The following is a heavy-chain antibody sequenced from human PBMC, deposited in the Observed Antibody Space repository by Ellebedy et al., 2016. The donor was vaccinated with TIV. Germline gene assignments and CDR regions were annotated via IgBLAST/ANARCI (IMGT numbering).Heavy chain of an antibody. CDR2: IYYSGST. D-gene: IGHD3-9*01. CDR3: ARDRTRLVGLGVYYYYGMDV. V-gene: IGHV4-59*01. CDR1: GGSISSYY. J-gene: IGHJ6*02. Sequence: SETLSLXXTVSGGSISSYYWSWIRQPPGKGLEWIGYIYYSGSTNYNPSLKSRVTISVDTSKNQFSLKLSSVTAADTAVYYCARDRTRLVGLGVYYYYGMDVWGQGTTVTVSS.